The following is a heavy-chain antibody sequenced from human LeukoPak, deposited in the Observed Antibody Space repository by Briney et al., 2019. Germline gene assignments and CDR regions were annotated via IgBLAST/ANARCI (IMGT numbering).Heavy chain of an antibody. D-gene: IGHD3-22*01. Sequence: PGGSLRLSCAASGFTFSSYAMSWVRQAPGKGLEWVAVISYDGSNKYYADSVKGRFTISRDNSKNTLYLQMNSLRAEDTAVYYCAREKGYYDSSGYCLDYWGQGTLVTVSS. J-gene: IGHJ4*02. CDR1: GFTFSSYA. CDR2: ISYDGSNK. V-gene: IGHV3-30-3*01. CDR3: AREKGYYDSSGYCLDY.